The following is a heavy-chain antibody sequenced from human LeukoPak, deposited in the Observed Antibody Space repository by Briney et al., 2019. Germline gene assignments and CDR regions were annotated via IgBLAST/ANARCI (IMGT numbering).Heavy chain of an antibody. J-gene: IGHJ4*02. CDR1: GFTFSSYS. CDR2: ISSSSSYI. V-gene: IGHV3-21*01. D-gene: IGHD5-24*01. CDR3: AREGDGYNPDY. Sequence: GGSLRLSCAASGFTFSSYSMNWVRQAPGKGLEWVSSISSSSSYIYYADSVKGRFTISRDNAKNSLYMQMNSLRAEDTAVYYCAREGDGYNPDYWGQGTLVTVSS.